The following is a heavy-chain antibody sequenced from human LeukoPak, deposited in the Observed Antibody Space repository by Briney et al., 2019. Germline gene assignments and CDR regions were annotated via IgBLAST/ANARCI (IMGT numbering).Heavy chain of an antibody. D-gene: IGHD1-20*01. Sequence: PGGSLRLSCAASGFTFSSYSMNWVRQAPGKGLEWVSYISSSSSTIYYADSVKGRFTISRDNAKNSLYLQMNSLRAEDTAVYYCARDGYNWKGSDAFDIWGQGTMVTVSS. CDR2: ISSSSSTI. V-gene: IGHV3-48*01. CDR3: ARDGYNWKGSDAFDI. CDR1: GFTFSSYS. J-gene: IGHJ3*02.